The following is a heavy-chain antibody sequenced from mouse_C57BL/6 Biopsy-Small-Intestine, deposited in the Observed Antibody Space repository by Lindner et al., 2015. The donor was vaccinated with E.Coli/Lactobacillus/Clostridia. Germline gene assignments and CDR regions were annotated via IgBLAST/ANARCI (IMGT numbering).Heavy chain of an antibody. J-gene: IGHJ2*01. Sequence: VQLQESGAELVRPGTSVKVSCKASGYAFANYLIEWVEQRPGQGLEWIGVINPGSGGTAYNEKFKGKATLTSDKSSSTAYMQLSSLTPEDSAIYYCARRFYYGSFDYWGQGTTLTVSS. D-gene: IGHD1-1*01. CDR1: GYAFANYL. CDR2: INPGSGGT. CDR3: ARRFYYGSFDY. V-gene: IGHV1-54*01.